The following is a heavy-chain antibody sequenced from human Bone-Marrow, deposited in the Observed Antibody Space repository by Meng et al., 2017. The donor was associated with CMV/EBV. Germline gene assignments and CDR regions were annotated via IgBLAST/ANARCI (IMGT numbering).Heavy chain of an antibody. CDR2: IYPGDSDT. CDR3: ARLGAAGRLSYYYYGMDV. J-gene: IGHJ6*02. CDR1: GYSFTSYW. V-gene: IGHV5-51*01. D-gene: IGHD6-13*01. Sequence: GESLKISCKGSGYSFTSYWIGWVRQMPGKGLEWMGIIYPGDSDTRYSPSFQGQVTISADKSINTAYLQWSSLKASDTAMYYCARLGAAGRLSYYYYGMDVWGQGTTVTVS.